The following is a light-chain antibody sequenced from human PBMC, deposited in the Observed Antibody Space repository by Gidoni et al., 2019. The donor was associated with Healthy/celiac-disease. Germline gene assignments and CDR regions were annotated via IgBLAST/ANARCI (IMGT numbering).Light chain of an antibody. J-gene: IGKJ2*01. CDR3: QQYNNWPPYT. CDR2: GAS. V-gene: IGKV3-15*01. Sequence: EIVMTQPPATLSVSPGERATLSCRASQRVSSNLAWYQQKPGQAPSLLIYGASTRATGIPARFSGSGSGTEFTLTISSLQSEDFAVYYCQQYNNWPPYTFGQGTKLEIK. CDR1: QRVSSN.